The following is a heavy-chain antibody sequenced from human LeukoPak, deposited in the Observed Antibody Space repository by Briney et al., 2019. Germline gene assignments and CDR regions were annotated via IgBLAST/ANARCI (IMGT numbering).Heavy chain of an antibody. Sequence: TSETLSLTCTVSGGSIDNYYWSWIRQPPGKTLEWIGYIYCTGSTNYNPSLTSRVTISLDTSKNQFSLRLTSVTAADTAVYFCARVSDRNDFDYWGQGILVTVSS. J-gene: IGHJ4*02. D-gene: IGHD1-14*01. CDR2: IYCTGST. CDR1: GGSIDNYY. V-gene: IGHV4-59*01. CDR3: ARVSDRNDFDY.